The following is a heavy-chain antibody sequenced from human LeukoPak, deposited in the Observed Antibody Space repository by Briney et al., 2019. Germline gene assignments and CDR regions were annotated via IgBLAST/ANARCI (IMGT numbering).Heavy chain of an antibody. CDR2: IYYVGST. J-gene: IGHJ4*02. Sequence: PSETRSLTGTVSGGSISSYYWSWIRQPPGKGLEGFGYIYYVGSTNYNPSLKSRVTISVDTSKTQSSLMLPSVTAADTAVYYCAREISYYDSRGYYTPYYFDYWGQGTLVTVSS. CDR3: AREISYYDSRGYYTPYYFDY. D-gene: IGHD3-22*01. V-gene: IGHV4-59*01. CDR1: GGSISSYY.